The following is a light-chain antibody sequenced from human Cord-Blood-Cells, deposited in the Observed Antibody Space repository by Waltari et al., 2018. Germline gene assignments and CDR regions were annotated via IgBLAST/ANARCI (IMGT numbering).Light chain of an antibody. CDR2: SNN. CDR1: SPNIGSNT. J-gene: IGLJ3*02. V-gene: IGLV1-44*01. Sequence: QSVLTQPPSASGTPGQRVTISCSGSSPNIGSNTVNWYQQLPGTAPKLLIYSNNQRPSGVPDRFSGSKSGTSASLAISELQSEDEADYYCAAWDDSLNGWVFGGGTKLTVL. CDR3: AAWDDSLNGWV.